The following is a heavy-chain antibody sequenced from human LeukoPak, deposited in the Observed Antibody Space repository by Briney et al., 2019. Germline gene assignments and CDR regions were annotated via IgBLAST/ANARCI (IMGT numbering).Heavy chain of an antibody. D-gene: IGHD5-12*01. Sequence: PSQTLSLTCTVSGGSISSRDYYWTWIRQPPGKGLEWVGPSYYSGRTYYNPSLKSRVTISVDTSKNHFSLRLSSVTAADTAAYYCARAMSVDRYFDYWGQGTLVTVSS. CDR1: GGSISSRDYY. V-gene: IGHV4-39*02. CDR2: SYYSGRT. J-gene: IGHJ4*02. CDR3: ARAMSVDRYFDY.